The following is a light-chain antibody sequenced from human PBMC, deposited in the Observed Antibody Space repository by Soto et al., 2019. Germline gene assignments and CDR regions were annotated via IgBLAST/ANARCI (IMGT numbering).Light chain of an antibody. CDR3: CSYAGDYMFV. CDR1: SSDVGEENY. V-gene: IGLV2-8*01. J-gene: IGLJ1*01. Sequence: QSALTQPPSASGSPGQSVTITCSGTSSDVGEENYVSWYQQHPGKVPKLILYEVSKRPSGVPDRFSGSRSGNTASLTVSGLQAEDEADYYCCSYAGDYMFVFGTGTKLTVL. CDR2: EVS.